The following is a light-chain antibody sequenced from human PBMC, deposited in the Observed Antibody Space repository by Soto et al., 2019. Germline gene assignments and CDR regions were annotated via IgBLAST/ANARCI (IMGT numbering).Light chain of an antibody. CDR2: GAS. CDR1: QSVSSSY. CDR3: QQYGSSLWT. V-gene: IGKV3-20*01. Sequence: EIVLTQSPGTLSLSPGEGATLSCRASQSVSSSYLAWYQQKPGQALRLLIYGASSRATGIPDRFSGSGSGTDFTLTISRLEPEDFAVYYCQQYGSSLWTFGQGTKVEIK. J-gene: IGKJ1*01.